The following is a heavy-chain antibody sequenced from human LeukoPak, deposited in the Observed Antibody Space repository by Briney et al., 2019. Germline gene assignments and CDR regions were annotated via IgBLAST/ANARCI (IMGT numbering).Heavy chain of an antibody. J-gene: IGHJ4*02. CDR1: GFTFSSYG. V-gene: IGHV3-33*01. Sequence: GGSLRLSCAASGFTFSSYGMHWVRQAPGKGLEWVSVIWYDGSNKYYADSVKGRFTISRDNSKNTLYLQVNSPRAEDTAVYYCARSSPSRDGDNPIDYWGQGTLVTVSS. CDR2: IWYDGSNK. CDR3: ARSSPSRDGDNPIDY. D-gene: IGHD5-24*01.